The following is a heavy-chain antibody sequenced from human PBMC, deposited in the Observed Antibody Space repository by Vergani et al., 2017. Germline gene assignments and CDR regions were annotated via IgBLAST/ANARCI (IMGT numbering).Heavy chain of an antibody. J-gene: IGHJ4*02. CDR2: IIPIYGTA. Sequence: QVQLVQSGAEVKKPGSSVKVSCKASGGTFSSYAISWVRQAPGQGLEWMGGIIPIYGTANYAQKFQCRVTMTADKSTRTAYMELSSLRAEDTAVYYCARVRESGGGNFDYWGEGTLVTVSS. V-gene: IGHV1-69*06. CDR3: ARVRESGGGNFDY. CDR1: GGTFSSYA. D-gene: IGHD4-23*01.